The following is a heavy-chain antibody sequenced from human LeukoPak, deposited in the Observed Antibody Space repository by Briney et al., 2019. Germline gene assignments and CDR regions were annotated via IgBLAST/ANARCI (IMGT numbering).Heavy chain of an antibody. CDR1: GGSFSSYY. D-gene: IGHD2-15*01. CDR2: IYFSGST. J-gene: IGHJ4*02. V-gene: IGHV4-59*01. CDR3: ARGVVAAPQTFDY. Sequence: SETLSLTCAVYGGSFSSYYWSWIRQPPGKGLEWIGYIYFSGSTNYNPSLKSRVTISVDTSKNQFSLKLSSVTAADTAVYYCARGVVAAPQTFDYWGQGTLVTVSS.